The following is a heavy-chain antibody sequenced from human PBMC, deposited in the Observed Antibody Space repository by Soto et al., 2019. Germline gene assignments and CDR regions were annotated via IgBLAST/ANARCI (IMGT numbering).Heavy chain of an antibody. Sequence: HPGGSLGLSCAASGLTASRAYMSWVRQAPGMELAWVSVIYSGGSTYYADSVKGRFTISRDNSKNTLYLQMNSLRAEDTAVYYGARGTSGYFDYWGQGTLVTVAS. D-gene: IGHD1-1*01. CDR2: IYSGGST. CDR1: GLTASRAY. CDR3: ARGTSGYFDY. J-gene: IGHJ4*02. V-gene: IGHV3-53*01.